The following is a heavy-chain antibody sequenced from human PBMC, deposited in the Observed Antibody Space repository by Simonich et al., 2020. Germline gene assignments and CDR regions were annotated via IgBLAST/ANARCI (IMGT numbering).Heavy chain of an antibody. D-gene: IGHD1-26*01. Sequence: QVQLQQWGAGLLKPSETPSLTCAVYAGSYSGYYWRWLRTPPGQGLDWIGEINHCGSNNYTPSLKVRVTIAVDTAENQFSLKLSCVTAADTAVYYCARRKGGKNALDIWGQGTMVTVAS. V-gene: IGHV4-34*01. CDR2: INHCGSN. CDR1: AGSYSGYY. J-gene: IGHJ3*02. CDR3: ARRKGGKNALDI.